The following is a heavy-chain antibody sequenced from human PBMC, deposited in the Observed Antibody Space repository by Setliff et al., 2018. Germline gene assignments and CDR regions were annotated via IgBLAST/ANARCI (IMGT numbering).Heavy chain of an antibody. CDR1: GYTFTSHY. D-gene: IGHD3-22*01. Sequence: ASVKVSCKASGYTFTSHYMHRVRQAPGLGLEWMGTINPSSGRTSYAQKFKGRVTMPRDTSTSPVYMDMSSLGSEDTAVYYCARDVFPYHYEGAFDIWGQGTMVTVSS. CDR3: ARDVFPYHYEGAFDI. CDR2: INPSSGRT. V-gene: IGHV1-46*01. J-gene: IGHJ3*02.